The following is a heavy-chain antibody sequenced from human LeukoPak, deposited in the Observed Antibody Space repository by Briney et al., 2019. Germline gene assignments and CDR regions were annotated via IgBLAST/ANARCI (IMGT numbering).Heavy chain of an antibody. CDR3: ARDLVTFTGYYGSGTYVNCFDP. D-gene: IGHD3-10*01. CDR2: MYISGTT. Sequence: PSQTLSLTCTVSGDSLTSGSRYWRWLRQPAGKGLEWIGRMYISGTTDYNPSLKSRVTMSVDTSKNQFSLKLTSVTAADTAVYYCARDLVTFTGYYGSGTYVNCFDPWGQGTLVTVSS. CDR1: GDSLTSGSRY. V-gene: IGHV4-61*02. J-gene: IGHJ5*02.